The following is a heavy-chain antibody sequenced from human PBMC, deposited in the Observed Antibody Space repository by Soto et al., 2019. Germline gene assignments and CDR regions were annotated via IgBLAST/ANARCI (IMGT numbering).Heavy chain of an antibody. CDR2: IYYSGST. Sequence: QVQLQESGPGLVKPSQTLSLTCTVSGGSISSGGYYWILIRQHPGKGLEWIGYIYYSGSTYYNPSLKSRVTISVDTSKNQFSLKLSSVTAADTAVYYCARVCGGDCHYGMDVWGQGTTVTVSS. D-gene: IGHD2-21*02. CDR3: ARVCGGDCHYGMDV. CDR1: GGSISSGGYY. V-gene: IGHV4-31*03. J-gene: IGHJ6*02.